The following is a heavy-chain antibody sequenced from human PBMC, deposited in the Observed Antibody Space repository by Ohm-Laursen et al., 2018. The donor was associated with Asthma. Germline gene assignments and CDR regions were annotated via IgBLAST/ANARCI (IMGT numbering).Heavy chain of an antibody. D-gene: IGHD2-21*01. CDR2: ISYDGSNK. CDR1: GFTFSSYG. V-gene: IGHV3-30*18. J-gene: IGHJ4*02. CDR3: AKVGTAARPDRYCGGDCYAFFDY. Sequence: SLRLSCAASGFTFSSYGMHWVRQAPGKGLEWVAVISYDGSNKYYADSVKGRFTISRDNTKNSLYLQMNSRREEDTALYYCAKVGTAARPDRYCGGDCYAFFDYWGQGTVVTVSS.